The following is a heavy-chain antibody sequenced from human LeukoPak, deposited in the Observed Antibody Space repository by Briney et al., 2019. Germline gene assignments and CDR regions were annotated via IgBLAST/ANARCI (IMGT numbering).Heavy chain of an antibody. V-gene: IGHV3-23*01. CDR1: GFTFRSYA. D-gene: IGHD4/OR15-4a*01. J-gene: IGHJ4*02. CDR3: ADPPNADY. CDR2: IGGRDGRT. Sequence: GGALRLSCAACGFTFRSYAMSWVRQAPGKGLEWVASIGGRDGRTYYAETVKGRFTISRDNSKNTVYLQMNSLRVEDTAVYFCADPPNADYWGQGTLVTVSS.